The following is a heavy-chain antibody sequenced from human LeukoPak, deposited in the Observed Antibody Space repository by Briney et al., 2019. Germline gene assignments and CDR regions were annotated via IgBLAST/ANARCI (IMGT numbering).Heavy chain of an antibody. CDR2: ITGSGGDT. V-gene: IGHV3-23*01. J-gene: IGHJ4*02. CDR1: GFNFNNYA. D-gene: IGHD5-12*01. Sequence: GGSLRLSCAVSGFNFNNYALSWVRQAPGKGLEWISAITGSGGDTYYAASVKGRFTISRDFSKNTLYLQMNSLTVEDTALYYCAKGPKLGSGFHCDSWGQGTLVTVSS. CDR3: AKGPKLGSGFHCDS.